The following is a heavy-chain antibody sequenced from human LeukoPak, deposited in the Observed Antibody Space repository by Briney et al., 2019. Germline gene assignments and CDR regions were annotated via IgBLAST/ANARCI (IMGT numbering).Heavy chain of an antibody. CDR1: GFTVTRNY. D-gene: IGHD5-18*01. CDR3: ARVGSSYGYV. J-gene: IGHJ4*02. CDR2: TYSGGRT. Sequence: GGSLRLSCAASGFTVTRNYMTWVRQAPGKGLEWVSVTYSGGRTYYEDSVKGRFTISRDNSKNTLYLQMNSLRAEDTAVYYCARVGSSYGYVWGQGTLVTVSS. V-gene: IGHV3-53*01.